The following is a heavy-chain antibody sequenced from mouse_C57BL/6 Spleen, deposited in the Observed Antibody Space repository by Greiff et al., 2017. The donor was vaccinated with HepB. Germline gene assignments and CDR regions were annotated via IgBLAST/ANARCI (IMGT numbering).Heavy chain of an antibody. V-gene: IGHV2-9*01. D-gene: IGHD1-1*01. CDR1: GFSLTSYG. Sequence: VKLVESGPGLVAPSQSLSITCTVSGFSLTSYGVDWVRQPPGKGLEWLGVIWGGGSTNYNSALMSRLSISKDNSKSQVFLKMNSLQTDDTAMYYCAKQGEIYYGSSYWYFDVWGTGTTVTVSS. CDR3: AKQGEIYYGSSYWYFDV. CDR2: IWGGGST. J-gene: IGHJ1*03.